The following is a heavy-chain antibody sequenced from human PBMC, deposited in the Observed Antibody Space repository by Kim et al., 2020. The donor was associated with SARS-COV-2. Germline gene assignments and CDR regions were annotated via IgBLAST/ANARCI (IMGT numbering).Heavy chain of an antibody. CDR2: IWYDGSNK. V-gene: IGHV3-33*01. CDR3: ARDAMIVVENYFDY. D-gene: IGHD3-22*01. CDR1: GFTFSSYG. Sequence: GGSLRLSCAASGFTFSSYGMHWVRQAPGKGLEWVAVIWYDGSNKYYADSVKGRFTISRDNSKNTLYLQMNSLRAEDTAVYYCARDAMIVVENYFDYWGQGTLVTVSS. J-gene: IGHJ4*02.